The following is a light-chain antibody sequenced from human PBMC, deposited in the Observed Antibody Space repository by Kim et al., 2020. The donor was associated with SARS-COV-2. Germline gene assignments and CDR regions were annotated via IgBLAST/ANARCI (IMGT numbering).Light chain of an antibody. CDR3: HQSSSLPFT. Sequence: SVTPKERVTITCRASQSVGTNLHWYQQKPDQSPTLVLKYASQSISGVPSRFSGSGSGTDFTLTIDSLEAEDAATYFCHQSSSLPFTFGQGTKLEI. CDR1: QSVGTN. J-gene: IGKJ2*01. CDR2: YAS. V-gene: IGKV6-21*02.